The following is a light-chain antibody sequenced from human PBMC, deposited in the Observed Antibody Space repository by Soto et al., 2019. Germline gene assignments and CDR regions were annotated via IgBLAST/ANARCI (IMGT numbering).Light chain of an antibody. CDR2: DAS. V-gene: IGKV3-11*01. J-gene: IGKJ5*01. Sequence: EIVLTQSPSTLSLSPGERATLSCRASQSVSRYLAWYQHEPGQAPRLLIYDASKRATGIPARFSGSGSGTDFTLTISSLEAEDFAVYYCQQRSNWPLEVTFGQGTRLEI. CDR1: QSVSRY. CDR3: QQRSNWPLEVT.